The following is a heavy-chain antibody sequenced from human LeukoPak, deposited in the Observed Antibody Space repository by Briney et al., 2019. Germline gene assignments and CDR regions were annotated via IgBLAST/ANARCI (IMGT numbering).Heavy chain of an antibody. CDR2: IYSGGST. D-gene: IGHD6-19*01. CDR3: ARDYGVAEGY. J-gene: IGHJ4*02. V-gene: IGHV3-53*01. CDR1: GFPFSSNY. Sequence: PGGSLSLSWVAPGFPFSSNYMSWVRQAPGKGLEGVSVIYSGGSTYYADSVKGRFTISRDNSKNTLYLQMNGLRVEDTAVYYCARDYGVAEGYWGQGTLVTVSS.